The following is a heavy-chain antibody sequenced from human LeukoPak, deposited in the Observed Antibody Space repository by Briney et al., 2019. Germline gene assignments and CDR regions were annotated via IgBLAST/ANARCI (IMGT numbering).Heavy chain of an antibody. D-gene: IGHD6-13*01. Sequence: GASVKVSCKASGYSFTGYYMHWVRQAPGQGLEWMGTINPSGGSTSYAQKFQGRVTMTRDTSTSTVYMELSSLRSEDTAVYYCARDCYTQDYSSRSEGAEYFQHWGQGTLVTVSS. CDR3: ARDCYTQDYSSRSEGAEYFQH. CDR2: INPSGGST. CDR1: GYSFTGYY. J-gene: IGHJ1*01. V-gene: IGHV1-46*01.